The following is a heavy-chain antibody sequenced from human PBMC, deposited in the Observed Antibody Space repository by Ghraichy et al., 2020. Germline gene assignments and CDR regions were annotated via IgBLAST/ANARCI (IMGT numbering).Heavy chain of an antibody. Sequence: ASVKVSCKASGYTFTSYGISWVRQAPGQGLEWMGWISAYNGNTNYAQKLQGRVTMTTDTSTSTAYMELRSLRSDDTAVYYCARGPPLTPQHCSGGSCYFQHWGQGTLVTVSS. J-gene: IGHJ1*01. V-gene: IGHV1-18*01. CDR2: ISAYNGNT. D-gene: IGHD2-15*01. CDR1: GYTFTSYG. CDR3: ARGPPLTPQHCSGGSCYFQH.